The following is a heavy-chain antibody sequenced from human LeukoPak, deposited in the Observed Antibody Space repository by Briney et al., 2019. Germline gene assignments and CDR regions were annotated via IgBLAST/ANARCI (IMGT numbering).Heavy chain of an antibody. Sequence: GGSLRLSCAASGFTFSSYAMSWACQAPGKGLEWVSTISGSGGSTYYADSVKGRFTISRDNSKNTLYLQMNSLRAEDTAVYYCVSNPYSSSSQKYYYYYGMDVWGQGTTVTVSS. D-gene: IGHD6-6*01. CDR2: ISGSGGST. J-gene: IGHJ6*02. CDR1: GFTFSSYA. V-gene: IGHV3-23*01. CDR3: VSNPYSSSSQKYYYYYGMDV.